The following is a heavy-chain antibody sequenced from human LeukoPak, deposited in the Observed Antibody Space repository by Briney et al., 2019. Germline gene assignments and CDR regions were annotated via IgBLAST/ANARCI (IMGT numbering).Heavy chain of an antibody. D-gene: IGHD3-10*01. Sequence: PGGSLRLSCAASGFTLSSYSMNWVRQAPGKGLEWLAYITTTSSPIYYADSVKGRFTISRDSSLYLQMNSLRAEDTAVYYCARSIIGDYYMDVWGKGTTVTVSS. CDR2: ITTTSSPI. CDR1: GFTLSSYS. V-gene: IGHV3-48*01. CDR3: ARSIIGDYYMDV. J-gene: IGHJ6*03.